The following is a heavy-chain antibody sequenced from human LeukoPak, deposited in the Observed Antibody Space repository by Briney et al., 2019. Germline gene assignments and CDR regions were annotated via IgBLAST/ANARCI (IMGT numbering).Heavy chain of an antibody. CDR2: IYYSGST. Sequence: SETLSLTCTVSGGSISSSSYYWGWIRQPRGKGLEWIGSIYYSGSTYYNPSLKSRVTISVDTSKNQFSLKLSSVTAADTAVYYCARLIVGATNWFDPWGQGTLVTVSS. J-gene: IGHJ5*02. D-gene: IGHD1-26*01. CDR3: ARLIVGATNWFDP. CDR1: GGSISSSSYY. V-gene: IGHV4-39*01.